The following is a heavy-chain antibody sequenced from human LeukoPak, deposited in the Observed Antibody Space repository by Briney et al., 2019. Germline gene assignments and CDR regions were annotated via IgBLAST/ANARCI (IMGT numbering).Heavy chain of an antibody. D-gene: IGHD3-16*02. Sequence: SETLSLTCAVSGGSISSSNWWSGVRPPPGKGLEWIGEIYHSGSTNYNPSLKSRVTISVDKSKNQFSLKLSSVTAADTAVYYCASLGLRLGELSSYYFDYWGQGTLVTVSS. J-gene: IGHJ4*02. CDR1: GGSISSSNW. CDR3: ASLGLRLGELSSYYFDY. CDR2: IYHSGST. V-gene: IGHV4-4*02.